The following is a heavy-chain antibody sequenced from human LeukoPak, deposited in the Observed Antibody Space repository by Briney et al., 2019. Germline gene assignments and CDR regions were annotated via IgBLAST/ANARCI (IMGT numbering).Heavy chain of an antibody. Sequence: QFGGSLRLSCAASGFTFSSYAMSWVRQAPGKGLEWVSVISSSGGSTYYADSVKGRFTISRDSSKNTLYLQMNSLRAEDTALYYCAKGSGRGYSYGLDNWGQGTLVTVSS. CDR3: AKGSGRGYSYGLDN. J-gene: IGHJ4*02. CDR2: ISSSGGST. CDR1: GFTFSSYA. V-gene: IGHV3-23*01. D-gene: IGHD5-18*01.